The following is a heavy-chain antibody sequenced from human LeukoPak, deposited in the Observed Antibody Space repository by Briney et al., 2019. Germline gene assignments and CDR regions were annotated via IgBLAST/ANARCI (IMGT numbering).Heavy chain of an antibody. D-gene: IGHD5-18*01. CDR1: GYTFTSYG. V-gene: IGHV1-18*01. J-gene: IGHJ1*01. Sequence: GASVKLSCKASGYTFTSYGINWVRQAPGQGFEWMGWISGYNGDAIYAQKLQGRVTLTTDTPTTTAYMELRSLKFDDTAVYYCARDDRSVDTAMSFQRWGQGTLVTVSS. CDR3: ARDDRSVDTAMSFQR. CDR2: ISGYNGDA.